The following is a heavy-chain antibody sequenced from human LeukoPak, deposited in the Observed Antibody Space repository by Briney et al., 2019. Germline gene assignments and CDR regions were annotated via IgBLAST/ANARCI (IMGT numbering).Heavy chain of an antibody. V-gene: IGHV3-30*02. Sequence: GGSLRLSCAATGLNFSRYGMHWVRQAPGKGLEWVALIRYDGSNKYYAVAVKGRFTISRDNSKITLYLQRTSLRAEYTAVYYCAKEDPRVPAAIHYNYYMDVCGKGTTVTVS. CDR1: GLNFSRYG. CDR3: AKEDPRVPAAIHYNYYMDV. D-gene: IGHD2-2*01. CDR2: IRYDGSNK. J-gene: IGHJ6*03.